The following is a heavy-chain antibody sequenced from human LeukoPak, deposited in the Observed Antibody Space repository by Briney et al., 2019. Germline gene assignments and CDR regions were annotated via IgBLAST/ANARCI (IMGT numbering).Heavy chain of an antibody. CDR3: ARENPYSSSWYLRRERYWFDP. D-gene: IGHD6-13*01. V-gene: IGHV4-59*12. J-gene: IGHJ5*02. Sequence: PSETLSLTCTVSGGSIRSYYWSWIRQPPGKGLEWIGYIYNTGSTVYNPSLKSRVTISVDTSKNQFSLKLSSVTAADTAVYYCARENPYSSSWYLRRERYWFDPWGQGTLVTVSS. CDR2: IYNTGST. CDR1: GGSIRSYY.